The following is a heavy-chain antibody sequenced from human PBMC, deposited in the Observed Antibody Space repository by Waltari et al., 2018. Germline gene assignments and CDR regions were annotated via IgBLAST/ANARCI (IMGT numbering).Heavy chain of an antibody. J-gene: IGHJ6*02. D-gene: IGHD3-10*01. CDR2: INHSGST. CDR3: ARNNYYGSGSYYRFYYYYGMDV. V-gene: IGHV4-34*01. CDR1: GGSFSGYY. Sequence: QVQLQQWGAGLLKPSETLSLTCAVYGGSFSGYYWSWIRQPPGKGLEWIGEINHSGSTNYNPSLKSRVTISVDTSKNQFSLKLSSVTAADTAVYYCARNNYYGSGSYYRFYYYYGMDVWDQGP.